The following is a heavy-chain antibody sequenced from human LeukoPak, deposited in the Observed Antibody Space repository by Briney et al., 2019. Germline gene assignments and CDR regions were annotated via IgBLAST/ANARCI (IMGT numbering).Heavy chain of an antibody. J-gene: IGHJ4*02. CDR2: ISGDGGST. D-gene: IGHD6-19*01. V-gene: IGHV3-43*02. CDR1: GFIFDNYA. CDR3: ARESETSGWYDY. Sequence: GGSLRLSCAAPGFIFDNYAIHWVRHAPGKGLEWVSLISGDGGSTFYADSVRGRFTISRDNTRRSLSLQMSSLRSEDTALYYCARESETSGWYDYWGQGTLVTVSS.